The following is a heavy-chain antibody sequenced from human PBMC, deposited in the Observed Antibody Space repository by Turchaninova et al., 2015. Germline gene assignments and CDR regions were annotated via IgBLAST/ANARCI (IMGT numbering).Heavy chain of an antibody. Sequence: ESGPGLVKPSQTLSLTCTVSGGSISRGCYYWSWIRQHPGKGLEWIGYIYYIGSTYYNPSLKSRVTISVDTSKNQFSLMLGSVTAADTAVYYCARTYYDFWSGYYKGDAFDIWGQGTIVTVSS. CDR1: GGSISRGCYY. J-gene: IGHJ3*02. V-gene: IGHV4-31*03. D-gene: IGHD3-3*01. CDR2: IYYIGST. CDR3: ARTYYDFWSGYYKGDAFDI.